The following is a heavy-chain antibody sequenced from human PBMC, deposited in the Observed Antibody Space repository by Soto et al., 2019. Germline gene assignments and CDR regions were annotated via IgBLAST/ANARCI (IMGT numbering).Heavy chain of an antibody. Sequence: SETLSLTCIVSGESISSSSYYWGWIRQPPGKGLEWIGSIWHSGTTYYNPSLNSRVTISVDTSRNQFSLKLNSVTAADTAVYYCARDFPYLNTAAAAGGMDVWGQGTTVTVSS. CDR1: GESISSSSYY. V-gene: IGHV4-39*07. CDR2: IWHSGTT. J-gene: IGHJ6*02. D-gene: IGHD6-13*01. CDR3: ARDFPYLNTAAAAGGMDV.